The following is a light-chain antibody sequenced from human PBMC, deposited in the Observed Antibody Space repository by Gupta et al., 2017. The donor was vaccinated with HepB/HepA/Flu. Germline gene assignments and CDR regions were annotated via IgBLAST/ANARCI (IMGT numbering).Light chain of an antibody. V-gene: IGKV3-15*01. J-gene: IGKJ1*01. CDR1: QSVSSN. CDR3: QQYDNWPRT. Sequence: EIVMTQSPATLSVSPGERATLSCRASQSVSSNLAWYQQKPDQAPRLLIYGASTRATGTPARISGSGSGTEFTLTISSLQSEDFAVYYCQQYDNWPRTFGQGTKVEIK. CDR2: GAS.